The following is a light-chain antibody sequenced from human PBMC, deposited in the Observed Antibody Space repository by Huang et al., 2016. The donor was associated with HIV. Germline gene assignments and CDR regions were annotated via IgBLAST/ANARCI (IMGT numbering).Light chain of an antibody. Sequence: EIVMTQSPATLSVSPWERATLSCRASQRVSSSLAWYQQKPCQAPRPLIYGASTRATGIPAMFSGSGSGTEFTLTISSLQSEDFAVYYCQQYNNWPPWTFGQGTKVEIK. CDR1: QRVSSS. J-gene: IGKJ1*01. CDR2: GAS. CDR3: QQYNNWPPWT. V-gene: IGKV3-15*01.